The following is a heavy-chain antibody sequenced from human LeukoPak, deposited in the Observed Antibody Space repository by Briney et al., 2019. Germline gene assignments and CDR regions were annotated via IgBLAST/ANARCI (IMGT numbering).Heavy chain of an antibody. V-gene: IGHV3-48*03. Sequence: GGSLRLSCAASGFTFSSYEMNWVRQAPGKGLEWVSYISSSGSTIYYADSVKGRFTISRDNSKNTLFLQMNSLRVEDTAIYYCAKDGVETYGGVSFFDYWGQGSLVTVSS. J-gene: IGHJ4*02. CDR2: ISSSGSTI. CDR1: GFTFSSYE. D-gene: IGHD4-23*01. CDR3: AKDGVETYGGVSFFDY.